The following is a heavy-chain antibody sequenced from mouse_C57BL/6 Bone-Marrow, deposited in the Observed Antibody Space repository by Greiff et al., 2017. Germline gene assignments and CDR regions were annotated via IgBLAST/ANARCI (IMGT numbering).Heavy chain of an antibody. V-gene: IGHV3-6*01. CDR2: ISYDGSN. CDR1: GYSITSGYY. CDR3: ARDETGRAMDY. Sequence: EVKLQESGPGLVKPSQSLSLTCSVTGYSITSGYYWNWIRQFPGNKLEWMGYISYDGSNNYNPSLKNRISITRDTSKNQFFLKLNSVTTEDTATYDCARDETGRAMDYWGQGTSVTVSS. D-gene: IGHD4-1*01. J-gene: IGHJ4*01.